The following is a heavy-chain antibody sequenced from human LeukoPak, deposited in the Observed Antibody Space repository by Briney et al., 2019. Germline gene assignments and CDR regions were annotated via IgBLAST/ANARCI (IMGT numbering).Heavy chain of an antibody. CDR2: IRYDGSNK. V-gene: IGHV3-30*02. CDR3: AKDPLRNYDFWSGYGYLDN. D-gene: IGHD3-3*01. CDR1: GFSFSSYG. J-gene: IGHJ4*02. Sequence: PGGSLRLSCAASGFSFSSYGMHWVRQAPGKGLEWVAFIRYDGSNKYFADSVKGRFTISRDNSRNTLYLQVNSLRVEDTAVYYCAKDPLRNYDFWSGYGYLDNWGQGALAIVSS.